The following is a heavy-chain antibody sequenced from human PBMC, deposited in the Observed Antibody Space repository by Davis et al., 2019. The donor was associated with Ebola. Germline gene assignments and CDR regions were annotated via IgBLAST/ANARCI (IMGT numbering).Heavy chain of an antibody. Sequence: GESLKISCKGSGYTFTSYGISWVRQAPGQGLEWMGWISAYNGNTNYAQKLQGRVTMTTDTSTSTAYMELRSLRSDDTAVYYCASGTRSSSTLYYYYGMDVWGQGTTVTVSS. J-gene: IGHJ6*02. CDR3: ASGTRSSSTLYYYYGMDV. CDR2: ISAYNGNT. V-gene: IGHV1-18*01. D-gene: IGHD6-6*01. CDR1: GYTFTSYG.